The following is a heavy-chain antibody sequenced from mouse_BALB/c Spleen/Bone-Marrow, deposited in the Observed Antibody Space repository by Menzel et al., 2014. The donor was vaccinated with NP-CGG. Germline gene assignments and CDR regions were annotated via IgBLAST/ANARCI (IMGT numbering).Heavy chain of an antibody. V-gene: IGHV1S29*02. CDR3: ARPHRYGYGY. J-gene: IGHJ2*01. CDR1: GYTFTDYN. D-gene: IGHD1-2*01. Sequence: EVKLQESGPELVKPGASVKISCKASGYTFTDYNMHWVKQSHGKSLEWIGYIYPYNGVTGYNQKFKSKATLTVDNSSTTAYMELRSLTSEDAAVYYCARPHRYGYGYWGQGTTLTVSS. CDR2: IYPYNGVT.